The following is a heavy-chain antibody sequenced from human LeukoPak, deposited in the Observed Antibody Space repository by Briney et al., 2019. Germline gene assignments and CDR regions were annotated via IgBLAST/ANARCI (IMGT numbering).Heavy chain of an antibody. CDR2: ISAYNGNT. CDR1: GYTFTSYG. J-gene: IGHJ4*02. D-gene: IGHD3-9*01. CDR3: ARDGSISGYYDILTGMDVDY. Sequence: ASVKVSCKASGYTFTSYGISWVRQAPGQGLEWMGWISAYNGNTNYAQKLQGRVTMTTDTYTSTAYMELRSLRSDDTDVYYCARDGSISGYYDILTGMDVDYWGQGTLVTVSS. V-gene: IGHV1-18*01.